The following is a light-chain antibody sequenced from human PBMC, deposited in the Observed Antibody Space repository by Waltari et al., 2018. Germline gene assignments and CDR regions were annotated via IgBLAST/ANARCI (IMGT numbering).Light chain of an antibody. CDR3: QAWDGNALI. J-gene: IGLJ2*01. CDR1: QLGSKY. Sequence: SYDLTQPPSVSVSPGQTASIPCSRRQLGSKYVCWYQQKAGQSPELVMYQDAKRPSGIPERFSGSNSGNTATLTISGTQAMDEADYFCQAWDGNALIFGGGTKLTVL. V-gene: IGLV3-1*01. CDR2: QDA.